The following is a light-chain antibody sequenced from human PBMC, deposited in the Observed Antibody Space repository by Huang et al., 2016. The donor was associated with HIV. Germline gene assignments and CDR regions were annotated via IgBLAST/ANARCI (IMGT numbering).Light chain of an antibody. Sequence: DIVLTQSPATLSLSPGERATLSCRASQSVITYLAWYQQKPGQAPRLLIYDASKRATGIPARLSGSGSEADFPLTITSLEPEDFAVYYCQQRFNWPRTFGGGTKVEIK. J-gene: IGKJ4*01. CDR3: QQRFNWPRT. CDR1: QSVITY. CDR2: DAS. V-gene: IGKV3-11*01.